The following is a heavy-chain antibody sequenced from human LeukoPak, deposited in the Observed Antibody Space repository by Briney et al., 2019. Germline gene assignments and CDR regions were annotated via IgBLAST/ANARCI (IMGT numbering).Heavy chain of an antibody. J-gene: IGHJ4*02. CDR2: MNPNSGNT. CDR1: GYAFTSYD. Sequence: ASVKVSCKASGYAFTSYDINWVRQATGQGLEWMGWMNPNSGNTGYAQKFQGRVTMTRNTSISTAYMELSSLRSEDTAVYYCASRGYSSGGFDYWGQGTLVTVSS. V-gene: IGHV1-8*01. D-gene: IGHD6-19*01. CDR3: ASRGYSSGGFDY.